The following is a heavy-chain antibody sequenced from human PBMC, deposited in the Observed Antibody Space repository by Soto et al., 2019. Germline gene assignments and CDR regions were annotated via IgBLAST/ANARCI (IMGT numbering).Heavy chain of an antibody. V-gene: IGHV3-21*01. CDR3: AREPHYYDSSGYYYDY. J-gene: IGHJ4*02. CDR1: GFTFSSYS. D-gene: IGHD3-22*01. Sequence: EVQLVESGGGLVKPGGSLRLSCAASGFTFSSYSMNWVRQAPGKGLEWVSSISSSSSYIYYADSVKGRFTISRDNAKHSLYLQLNSLRAEDTAVYYCAREPHYYDSSGYYYDYWGQGTLVTVSS. CDR2: ISSSSSYI.